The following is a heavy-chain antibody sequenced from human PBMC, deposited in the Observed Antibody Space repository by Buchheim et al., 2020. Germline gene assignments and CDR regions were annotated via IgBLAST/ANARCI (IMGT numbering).Heavy chain of an antibody. CDR3: AKWRVPGRTTGTYFNYFDY. D-gene: IGHD1-26*01. CDR2: ILNSGDTT. Sequence: EVQLVESGGDLVQPGGSLRLSCAASGFTFSSYAMSWVRQTPGKGLDWFSAILNSGDTTYYADSVKGRFTISRDNSKNTLYLQMNSLRAEDTALYYCAKWRVPGRTTGTYFNYFDYWGQGTL. CDR1: GFTFSSYA. J-gene: IGHJ4*02. V-gene: IGHV3-23*04.